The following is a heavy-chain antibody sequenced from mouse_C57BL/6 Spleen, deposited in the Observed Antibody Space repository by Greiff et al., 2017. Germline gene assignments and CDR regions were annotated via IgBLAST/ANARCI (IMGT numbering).Heavy chain of an antibody. CDR1: GFNIKDYD. J-gene: IGHJ1*03. Sequence: VQLQQSGAELVKPGASVQLSCTASGFNIKDYDMHWVKQRTEQGLEWLGRIDPEDGATKYAPQFQGKAPIPADPSSNTAYLQLSSLTSEDTADYYGVRSCGSSVYGDIDVWGTGTTVTVSS. D-gene: IGHD1-1*01. CDR2: IDPEDGAT. V-gene: IGHV14-2*01. CDR3: VRSCGSSVYGDIDV.